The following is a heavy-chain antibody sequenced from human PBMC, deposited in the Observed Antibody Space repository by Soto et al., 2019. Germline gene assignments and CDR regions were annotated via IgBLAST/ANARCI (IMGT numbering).Heavy chain of an antibody. CDR3: ARSDSDGDIVVVVAAMDV. Sequence: ASVKLSRKAAGYTLSIYGGSCLLLTPGQGHEWMGWISAYNDNTNYAQELQGRVTMTTDTSTSTAYMELRSLRSDDTAVYYCARSDSDGDIVVVVAAMDVWGKGTTLTVSS. V-gene: IGHV1-18*01. CDR2: ISAYNDNT. J-gene: IGHJ6*04. CDR1: GYTLSIYG. D-gene: IGHD2-15*01.